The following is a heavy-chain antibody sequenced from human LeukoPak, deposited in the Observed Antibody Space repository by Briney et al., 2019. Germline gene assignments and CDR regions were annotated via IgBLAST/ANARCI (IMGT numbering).Heavy chain of an antibody. V-gene: IGHV1-2*02. D-gene: IGHD3-3*01. CDR1: GYTFTGYY. Sequence: ASVKVSCKASGYTFTGYYMHWVRQAPGQGLEWMGWINPNSGGTNYAQKLQGRVTMTTDTSTSTAYMELRSLRSDDTAVYYCARDPPTELRFLEWLLAFDYWGQGTLVTVSS. CDR2: INPNSGGT. CDR3: ARDPPTELRFLEWLLAFDY. J-gene: IGHJ4*02.